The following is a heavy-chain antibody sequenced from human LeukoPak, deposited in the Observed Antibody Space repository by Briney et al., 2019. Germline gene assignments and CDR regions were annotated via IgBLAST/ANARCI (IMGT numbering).Heavy chain of an antibody. V-gene: IGHV3-48*03. CDR3: ARVGYYGSGSSSEAFDH. CDR2: ISRSGITI. J-gene: IGHJ4*02. D-gene: IGHD3-10*01. Sequence: PGGSLRLSCAASEFTFSSYEMDWGRQAPGKGLEWVSYISRSGITIYYADSVKGRFTISRDNTKKSLYLQMNSLRAEDTAVYYCARVGYYGSGSSSEAFDHWGQGTLVTVSS. CDR1: EFTFSSYE.